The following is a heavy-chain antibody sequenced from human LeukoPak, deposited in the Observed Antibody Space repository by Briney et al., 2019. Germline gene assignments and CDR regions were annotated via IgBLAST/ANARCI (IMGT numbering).Heavy chain of an antibody. D-gene: IGHD1-26*01. CDR1: GYTFTSYY. J-gene: IGHJ4*02. V-gene: IGHV1-46*01. CDR2: INPSAGS. Sequence: ASVKVSCKASGYTFTSYYMHWVRQAPGQGLEWVGIINPSAGSMYAQKLQGRVTVTRDTSTSTVYMELSSLTSEDTAVYYCARSPSGGYSDYWGQGTLVTVSS. CDR3: ARSPSGGYSDY.